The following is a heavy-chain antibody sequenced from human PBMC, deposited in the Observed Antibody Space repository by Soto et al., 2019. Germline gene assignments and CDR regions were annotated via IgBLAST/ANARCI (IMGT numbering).Heavy chain of an antibody. CDR1: GFTFDIYS. CDR3: ASGHPYYYGMDV. CDR2: ISGSSSTI. Sequence: EVQLVESGGGLVQPGESLRLSCAASGFTFDIYSMNWVRQAPGKGLEWVSYISGSSSTIYYAGSVKGRFTIYRDNANNSLFLQINNLRDEDTATYYCASGHPYYYGMDVWGQGTTVTVSS. V-gene: IGHV3-48*02. J-gene: IGHJ6*02.